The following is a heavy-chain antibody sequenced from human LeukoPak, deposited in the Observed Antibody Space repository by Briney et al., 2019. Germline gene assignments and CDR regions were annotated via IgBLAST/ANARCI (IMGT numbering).Heavy chain of an antibody. D-gene: IGHD1-26*01. CDR1: GFTFSSYS. Sequence: PGGSLRLSCAASGFTFSSYSMNWVRQAPGKGLEWVSSISSSSSYIYYADSVKGRFTITRDNAKNSLYLQMNSLRAEDTAVYYCARGGGSSGSYYSLSDWGQGTLVTVSS. CDR3: ARGGGSSGSYYSLSD. J-gene: IGHJ4*02. V-gene: IGHV3-21*01. CDR2: ISSSSSYI.